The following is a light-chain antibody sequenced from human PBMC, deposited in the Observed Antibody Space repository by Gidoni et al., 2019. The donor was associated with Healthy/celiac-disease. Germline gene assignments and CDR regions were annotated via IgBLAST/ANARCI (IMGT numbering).Light chain of an antibody. CDR1: QGISSY. V-gene: IGKV1D-8*02. CDR2: AAS. CDR3: QQYYSFPRT. J-gene: IGKJ1*01. Sequence: IWMTQSPSLLSASTGDRVTISCLMSQGISSYLAWYQQKPGKAPELLIYAASTLQSGVPSRFSGSGSGTDFTLTISCLQSEDFATYYWQQYYSFPRTFGQGTKVEIK.